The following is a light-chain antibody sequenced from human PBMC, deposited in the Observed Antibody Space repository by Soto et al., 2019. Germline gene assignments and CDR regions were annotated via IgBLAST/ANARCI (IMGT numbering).Light chain of an antibody. CDR3: CSYAGSYTHVV. Sequence: QSALTQPRSVSGSPGQSVTMSCTGTSSDFGGYNYVSWYQQHPGKAPKLMIYDVSKRPSGVPDRFSGSKSGNTASLTISGLQAEDEADYYCCSYAGSYTHVVFGGGTKLTVL. V-gene: IGLV2-11*01. CDR1: SSDFGGYNY. CDR2: DVS. J-gene: IGLJ2*01.